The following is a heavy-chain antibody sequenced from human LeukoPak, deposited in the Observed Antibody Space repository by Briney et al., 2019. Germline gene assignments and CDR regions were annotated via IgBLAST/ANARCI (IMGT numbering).Heavy chain of an antibody. CDR3: ARSGGTYSSSWLKGIYYYYYYMDV. CDR1: GFTFSDYA. D-gene: IGHD6-13*01. CDR2: IKQDGSEK. V-gene: IGHV3-7*01. Sequence: GGSLRLSCAASGFTFSDYAMNWVRQAPGKGLEWVANIKQDGSEKYYVDSVKGRFTISRDNAKNSLYLQINSLRAEDTAVYYCARSGGTYSSSWLKGIYYYYYYMDVWGKGTTVTVSS. J-gene: IGHJ6*03.